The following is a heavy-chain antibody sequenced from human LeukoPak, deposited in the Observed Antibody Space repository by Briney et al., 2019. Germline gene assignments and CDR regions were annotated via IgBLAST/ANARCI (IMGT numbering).Heavy chain of an antibody. CDR3: ARSVVPAAASWFDP. J-gene: IGHJ5*02. D-gene: IGHD2-2*01. Sequence: SVRVSCKASGYTFTGYYMHWVRQAPGQGLEWMGWINPNSGGTNYAQKFQGRVTMTRDTSISTAYMELSRLRSDDTAVYYCARSVVPAAASWFDPWGQGTLVTVSS. CDR1: GYTFTGYY. CDR2: INPNSGGT. V-gene: IGHV1-2*02.